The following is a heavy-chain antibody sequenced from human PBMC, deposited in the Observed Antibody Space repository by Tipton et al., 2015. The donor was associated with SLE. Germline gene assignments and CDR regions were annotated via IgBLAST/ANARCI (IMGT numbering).Heavy chain of an antibody. Sequence: GLVKPSQTLSLTCAISGDSVSTNSAAWTWIRQSPSRGLEWLGRTYYRSKWYSDYAVSVKRRITINPDTSKNQFSLQLNSVTPEDTAVYYCARVWGTGSRGVDYWGQGTLVTVSS. CDR2: TYYRSKWYS. CDR3: ARVWGTGSRGVDY. V-gene: IGHV6-1*01. CDR1: GDSVSTNSAA. D-gene: IGHD2-2*01. J-gene: IGHJ4*02.